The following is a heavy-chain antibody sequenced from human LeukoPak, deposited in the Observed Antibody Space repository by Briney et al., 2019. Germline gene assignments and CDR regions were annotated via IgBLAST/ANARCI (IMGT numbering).Heavy chain of an antibody. D-gene: IGHD4-11*01. CDR2: IYNSVHT. CDR1: RGSISSSSNY. CDR3: ARHIQDSSNYSNWFDP. V-gene: IGHV4-39*01. J-gene: IGHJ5*02. Sequence: SEALSLTCTVPRGSISSSSNYWGWIRQPPGKGLEWIASIYNSVHTYYNPAPKSLVTISVDTSKNHPSLKLSSVTAADTAVYYCARHIQDSSNYSNWFDPWGQGTLVTVSS.